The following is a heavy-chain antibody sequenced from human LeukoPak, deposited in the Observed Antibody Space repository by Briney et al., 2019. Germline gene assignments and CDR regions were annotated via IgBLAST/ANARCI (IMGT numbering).Heavy chain of an antibody. CDR3: AKDSIEVADNRDY. CDR2: ISGSGGST. Sequence: GGSLRLPCAASGFTFSDYYMSWVRQAPVKGLEWVSAISGSGGSTYYADSVKGRFTISRDNSKNTLYLQMNSLRAEDTAVYYCAKDSIEVADNRDYWGQGTLVTVSS. V-gene: IGHV3-23*01. D-gene: IGHD6-19*01. CDR1: GFTFSDYY. J-gene: IGHJ4*02.